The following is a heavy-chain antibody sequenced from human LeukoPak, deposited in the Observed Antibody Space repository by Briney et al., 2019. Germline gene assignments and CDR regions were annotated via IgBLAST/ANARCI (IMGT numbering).Heavy chain of an antibody. CDR1: GFTFSSYG. D-gene: IGHD6-13*01. CDR2: IRYDGSNK. J-gene: IGHJ6*03. CDR3: AKEGTRYSSSWYYYYYMDV. Sequence: GGSLRLSCAASGFTFSSYGMHWVRQAPGKGLEWVAFIRYDGSNKYYPDSVKGRFTISRDNSKNTLYLQMNSLRAEDTAVYYCAKEGTRYSSSWYYYYYMDVWGKGTTVTVSS. V-gene: IGHV3-30*02.